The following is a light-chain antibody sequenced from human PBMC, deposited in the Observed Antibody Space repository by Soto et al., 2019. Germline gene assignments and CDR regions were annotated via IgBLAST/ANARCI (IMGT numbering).Light chain of an antibody. J-gene: IGKJ1*01. CDR2: DTS. CDR3: QQYNNWPPP. CDR1: QSVTSSY. V-gene: IGKV3-20*01. Sequence: EFVLTQSPGTLSLSPGERATLSCRASQSVTSSYLAWYQQKPGQAPRLLIYDTSSRATGIPDRFSGSGSGTDFTLTISRLEPEDFAVYYCQQYNNWPPPFGQGAKV.